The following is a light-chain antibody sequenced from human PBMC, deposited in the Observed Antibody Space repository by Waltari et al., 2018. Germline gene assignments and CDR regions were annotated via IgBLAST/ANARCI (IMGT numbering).Light chain of an antibody. CDR3: LTSDTTNELV. CDR1: SGRIDSRY. V-gene: IGLV6-57*03. Sequence: LTQPHSVSESPGKTVTISCTRSSGRIDSRYVQWLQQRPGSAPKTVIYDDDQAPSRVHGRFSGSIDRSTNSASLTISGLQPEDEADYFFLTSDTTNELVFGGGTRLTV. J-gene: IGLJ3*02. CDR2: DDD.